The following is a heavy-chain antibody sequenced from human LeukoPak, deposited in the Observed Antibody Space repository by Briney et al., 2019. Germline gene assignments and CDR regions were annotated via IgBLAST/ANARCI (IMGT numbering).Heavy chain of an antibody. Sequence: SETLSLTCTVSSXSISPYSWSWIRQPPGKGLEWIGYIYHSGSTYYNPSLKSRVTISVDRSKNQFSLKLSSVTAADTAVYYCARGGGYGRDWFDPWGQGTLVTVSS. J-gene: IGHJ5*02. CDR3: ARGGGYGRDWFDP. CDR1: SXSISPYS. D-gene: IGHD5-12*01. V-gene: IGHV4-30-2*01. CDR2: IYHSGST.